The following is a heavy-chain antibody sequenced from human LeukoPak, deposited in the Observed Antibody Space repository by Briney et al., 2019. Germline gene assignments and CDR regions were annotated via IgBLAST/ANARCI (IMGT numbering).Heavy chain of an antibody. CDR1: SSSSYY. CDR3: ARRGVLRYLDY. D-gene: IGHD3-9*01. J-gene: IGHJ4*02. Sequence: SSSSYYWGWIRQPPGKGLEWVSAISGSGGSTYYAHSVKGRFIISRDNSKNTLYLQMNSLRAEDTAVYYCARRGVLRYLDYWGQGTLVTVSS. V-gene: IGHV3-23*01. CDR2: ISGSGGST.